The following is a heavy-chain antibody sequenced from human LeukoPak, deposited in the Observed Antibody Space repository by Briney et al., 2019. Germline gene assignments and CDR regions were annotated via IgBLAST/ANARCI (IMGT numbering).Heavy chain of an antibody. Sequence: GASVKVSCKASGYTFTSHGISWVRQAPGQGLEWMGWISAYNGHTKHAQKLRGRVTMTTDTSTSTAYMELRSLRSDDTAVYYCARGVAVAGTGGSYWGQGTLVTVSS. CDR2: ISAYNGHT. D-gene: IGHD6-19*01. CDR3: ARGVAVAGTGGSY. CDR1: GYTFTSHG. J-gene: IGHJ4*02. V-gene: IGHV1-18*01.